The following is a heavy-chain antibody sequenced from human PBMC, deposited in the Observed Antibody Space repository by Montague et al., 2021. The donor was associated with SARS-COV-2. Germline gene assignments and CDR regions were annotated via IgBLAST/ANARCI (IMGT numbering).Heavy chain of an antibody. J-gene: IGHJ6*02. D-gene: IGHD3-22*01. CDR3: AISPYSSGFYGMDV. CDR2: TYHRSKWYL. V-gene: IGHV6-1*01. Sequence: CAISGDSVFPNRAAWGWYRQSPSTRLEWLGWTYHRSKWYLDYAVAVKGRITINADTSRNQFSLQLNSVTPEDTAVYYCAISPYSSGFYGMDVWGQGTTVTVSS. CDR1: GDSVFPNRAA.